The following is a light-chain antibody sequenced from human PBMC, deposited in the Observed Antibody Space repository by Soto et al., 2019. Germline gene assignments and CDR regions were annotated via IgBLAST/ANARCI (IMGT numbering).Light chain of an antibody. CDR2: SDT. J-gene: IGLJ2*01. Sequence: SYELTQPPSVSVAPGETARISSGGNNIGSKGVHWYQQKPGQAPVLVIYSDTDLPPVIPERFSGSNSANMATLTISRVEAGDEADYYCQVWDSGSAHVLFGGGTKLTVL. CDR1: NIGSKG. CDR3: QVWDSGSAHVL. V-gene: IGLV3-21*01.